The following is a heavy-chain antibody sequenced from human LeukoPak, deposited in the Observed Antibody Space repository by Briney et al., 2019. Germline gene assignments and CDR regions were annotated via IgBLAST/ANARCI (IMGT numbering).Heavy chain of an antibody. CDR3: ARDAPNDAEAFLDY. Sequence: GASVKVSCKASGGTFSSYAISWVRQAPGQGLEWMGRIIPILGIANYAQKFQGRVTITADKSTSTAYMELSSLRSEDTAVYYCARDAPNDAEAFLDYWGQGTLVSVSS. J-gene: IGHJ4*02. CDR2: IIPILGIA. CDR1: GGTFSSYA. V-gene: IGHV1-69*04. D-gene: IGHD2-8*01.